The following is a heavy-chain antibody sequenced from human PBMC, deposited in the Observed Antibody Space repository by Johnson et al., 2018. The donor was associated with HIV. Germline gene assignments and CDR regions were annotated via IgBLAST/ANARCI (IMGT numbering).Heavy chain of an antibody. CDR1: GFTVGTKY. V-gene: IGHV3-66*01. CDR3: ARDRGLDAFDI. J-gene: IGHJ3*02. D-gene: IGHD3-10*01. Sequence: VQLVESGGGLVQPGGSLRLSCVASGFTVGTKYMSWIRQAPGKGLEWVSVIYSGGSTYYADSVKGRFTISRDNSKNTVYLQMNSLRGEDTDVYYCARDRGLDAFDIWGQGTMVTVSS. CDR2: IYSGGST.